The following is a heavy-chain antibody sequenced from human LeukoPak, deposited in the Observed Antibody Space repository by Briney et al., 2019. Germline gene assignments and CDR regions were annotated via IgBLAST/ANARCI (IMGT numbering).Heavy chain of an antibody. CDR2: IHPSGGST. J-gene: IGHJ5*02. CDR1: GYTFTSYY. Sequence: ASVTVSCKASGYTFTSYYMHWVRQAPGQGLEWMGIIHPSGGSTRYAQKFQGRLTITRDMSTRTVYMELSRLRSGDPAVYYCAKTACGGDCYSSRGLFDPWGQGTLVTVSS. CDR3: AKTACGGDCYSSRGLFDP. V-gene: IGHV1-46*01. D-gene: IGHD2-21*02.